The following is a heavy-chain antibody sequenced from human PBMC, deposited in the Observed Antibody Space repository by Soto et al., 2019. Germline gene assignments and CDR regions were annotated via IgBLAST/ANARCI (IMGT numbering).Heavy chain of an antibody. D-gene: IGHD1-26*01. CDR3: ARFSGSYTRGLDY. CDR1: GFTFSDHY. CDR2: SRNKANSYRT. Sequence: EVQLVESGGGLVQPGGSLRLSCAASGFTFSDHYMDWVRQAPGKGLEWVGRSRNKANSYRTEYGASGKGRFTISRDESKNSLYLQMNSLKTEDTAVYYCARFSGSYTRGLDYWGQGTLVTVSS. J-gene: IGHJ4*02. V-gene: IGHV3-72*01.